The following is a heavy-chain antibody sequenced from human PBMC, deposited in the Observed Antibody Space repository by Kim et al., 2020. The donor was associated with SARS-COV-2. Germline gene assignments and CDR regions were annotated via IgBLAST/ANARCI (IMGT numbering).Heavy chain of an antibody. CDR1: GGSISSYY. CDR3: ARAKAGYRQWLVVDY. J-gene: IGHJ4*02. Sequence: SETLSLTCTVSGGSISSYYWSWIRQPPGKGLEWIGYIYYSGSTNYNPSLKSRVTISVDTSKNQFSLKLSSVTAADTAVYYCARAKAGYRQWLVVDYWGQGTLVTVSS. D-gene: IGHD6-19*01. CDR2: IYYSGST. V-gene: IGHV4-59*13.